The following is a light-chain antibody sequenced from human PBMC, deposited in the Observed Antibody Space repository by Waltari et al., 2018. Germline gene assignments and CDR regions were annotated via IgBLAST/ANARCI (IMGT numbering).Light chain of an antibody. V-gene: IGLV2-23*01. J-gene: IGLJ1*01. Sequence: QSALTQPASVSGSPGQSITISCTGTSSDVGGYNLVSWYQQHPGKAPKLIIYEGTKRPPGVSTRFSGSKSGNTASLAISGLQAEDEADYYCCSYAGSRTFVFGSGTKVTVL. CDR3: CSYAGSRTFV. CDR1: SSDVGGYNL. CDR2: EGT.